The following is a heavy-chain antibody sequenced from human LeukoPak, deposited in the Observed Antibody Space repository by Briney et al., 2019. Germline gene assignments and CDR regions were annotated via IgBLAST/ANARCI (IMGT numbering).Heavy chain of an antibody. CDR3: ARHGEYDFWSGYYGWFDP. V-gene: IGHV4-39*01. D-gene: IGHD3-3*01. J-gene: IGHJ5*02. Sequence: SETLSLTCTVSGGSISSSSYYWGWIRQPPGKGLEWIGSIYYSGSTYYNPSLKSRVTISVDTSKNQFSLKLSSVTAADTAVYYCARHGEYDFWSGYYGWFDPWAREPWSPSPQ. CDR2: IYYSGST. CDR1: GGSISSSSYY.